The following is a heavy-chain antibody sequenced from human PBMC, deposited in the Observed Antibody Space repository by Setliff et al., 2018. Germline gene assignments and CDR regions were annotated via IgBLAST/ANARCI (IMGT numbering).Heavy chain of an antibody. J-gene: IGHJ6*03. CDR3: ARADDYYYYMDV. V-gene: IGHV1-2*02. CDR1: GYPFTGYY. CDR2: INHNSGGT. Sequence: GPSVKVSCKASGYPFTGYYMHWVRQAPGQGLEWMGWINHNSGGTNYAQKFQGRVTMTRDTSISTAYMELSRLRSDDTAVYYCARADDYYYYMDVWGKGTTVTVSS.